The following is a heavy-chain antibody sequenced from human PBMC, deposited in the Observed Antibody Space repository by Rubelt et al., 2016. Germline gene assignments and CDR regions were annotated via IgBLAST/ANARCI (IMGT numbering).Heavy chain of an antibody. J-gene: IGHJ5*02. CDR1: GFSLTTSGVG. V-gene: IGHV2-5*02. CDR3: APVIAEAGTSSGFDP. Sequence: QITLKESGPTLVKPTQTLTLTCTFSGFSLTTSGVGVGWIRQPPGKALEWLALIYWDDDTRYSPSLKSRPTITRDTSKNQVDLRMTNMDPVDTATYYCAPVIAEAGTSSGFDPWGQGTLVTVSS. D-gene: IGHD6-13*01. CDR2: IYWDDDT.